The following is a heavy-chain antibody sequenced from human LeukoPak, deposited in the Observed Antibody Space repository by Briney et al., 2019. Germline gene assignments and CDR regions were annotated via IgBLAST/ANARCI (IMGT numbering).Heavy chain of an antibody. CDR1: GYTFTSYY. CDR3: ARGVSFGAATPEGWFDP. J-gene: IGHJ5*02. V-gene: IGHV1-46*01. Sequence: APVKVSCKASGYTFTSYYMHWVRQAPGQGLEWMGIINPSGGSTSYAQKFQGRVTMTRDMSTSTVYMELSSLRSEDTAVYYCARGVSFGAATPEGWFDPWGQGTLVTVSS. CDR2: INPSGGST. D-gene: IGHD2-15*01.